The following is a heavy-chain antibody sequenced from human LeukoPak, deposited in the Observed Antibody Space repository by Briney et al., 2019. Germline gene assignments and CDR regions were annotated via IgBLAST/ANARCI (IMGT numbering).Heavy chain of an antibody. D-gene: IGHD3-16*01. CDR3: AKGGRDTNPPY. V-gene: IGHV3-23*01. Sequence: PGGSLRLSCAASGFTFSNYAMSWVRQAPGKGLEWVSSTSYDGGATFYADSVRGRFTMSRDNSKNTLYLQMNSLKAEDTALYYWAKGGRDTNPPYWGQGPLATVSP. J-gene: IGHJ4*02. CDR2: TSYDGGAT. CDR1: GFTFSNYA.